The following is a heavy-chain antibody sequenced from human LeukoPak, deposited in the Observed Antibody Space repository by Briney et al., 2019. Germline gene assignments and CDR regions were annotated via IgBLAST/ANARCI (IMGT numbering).Heavy chain of an antibody. CDR1: GFTFSNYG. Sequence: GGSLRLSCAASGFTFSNYGMHWVRQAPGKGLEWVAVIWYDGSYKSYGDSVKGRFTISRDNSKNTLYLQMNSLRADDTAVYYCARDTLIAAPKTGTVTRIGWFDTWGQGTLVTVSS. V-gene: IGHV3-33*01. CDR2: IWYDGSYK. D-gene: IGHD6-13*01. CDR3: ARDTLIAAPKTGTVTRIGWFDT. J-gene: IGHJ5*02.